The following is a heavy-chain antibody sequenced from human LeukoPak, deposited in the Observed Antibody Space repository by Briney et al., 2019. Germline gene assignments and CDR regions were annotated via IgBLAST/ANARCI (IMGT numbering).Heavy chain of an antibody. V-gene: IGHV4-30-4*01. J-gene: IGHJ5*02. CDR3: ARFRHYDYDSSWFDP. CDR2: IYYSGST. Sequence: SETLSLTCTVSGGSISSGDYYWSWIRQPPGKGLEWIGYIYYSGSTYYNPSLKSRVTISVDTSKNQFSLKLSSVTAADTAVYYRARFRHYDYDSSWFDPWGQGTLVTVSS. D-gene: IGHD3-10*01. CDR1: GGSISSGDYY.